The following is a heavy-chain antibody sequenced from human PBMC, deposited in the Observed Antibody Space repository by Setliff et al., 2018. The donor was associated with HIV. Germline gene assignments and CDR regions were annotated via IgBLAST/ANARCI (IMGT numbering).Heavy chain of an antibody. J-gene: IGHJ4*02. CDR2: IISIFDTT. V-gene: IGHV1-69*06. D-gene: IGHD6-6*01. CDR1: GGTFSSYA. CDR3: ARDPTGGAARFDY. Sequence: ASVKVSCKASGGTFSSYAISWVRQAPGQGLEWMGGIISIFDTTNYAEKFQGRVTITADKSTSTAYVELSSLKSEDTAVYYCARDPTGGAARFDYWGQGTLVTVSS.